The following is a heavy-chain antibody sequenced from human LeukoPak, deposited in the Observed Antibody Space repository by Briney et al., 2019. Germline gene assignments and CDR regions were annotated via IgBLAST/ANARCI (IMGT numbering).Heavy chain of an antibody. Sequence: GGSLRLSCAASGFTFSSYWMSWVRQAPGKGLEWVSAISGSGGSTYYADSVKGRFTISRDYSKNTLYLQMNSLRAEDTAVYYCAKGRSIVLVPAAISMYFDYWGQGTLVTVSS. V-gene: IGHV3-23*01. CDR3: AKGRSIVLVPAAISMYFDY. D-gene: IGHD2-2*02. J-gene: IGHJ4*02. CDR2: ISGSGGST. CDR1: GFTFSSYW.